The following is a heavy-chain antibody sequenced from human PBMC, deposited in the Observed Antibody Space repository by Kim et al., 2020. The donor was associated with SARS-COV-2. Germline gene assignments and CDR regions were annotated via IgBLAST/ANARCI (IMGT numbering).Heavy chain of an antibody. D-gene: IGHD3-3*01. CDR1: GFTFSSYS. CDR2: ISSSSSYI. J-gene: IGHJ6*02. V-gene: IGHV3-21*01. Sequence: GGSLRLSCAASGFTFSSYSMNWVRQAPGKGLEWVSSISSSSSYIYYADSVKGRFTISRDNAKNSLYLQMNSLRAEDTAVYYCARADILRFWGAVYGAYGMDVWGQGTTVTVSS. CDR3: ARADILRFWGAVYGAYGMDV.